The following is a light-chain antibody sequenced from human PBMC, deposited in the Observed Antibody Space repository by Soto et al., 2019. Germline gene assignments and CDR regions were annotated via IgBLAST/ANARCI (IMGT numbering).Light chain of an antibody. CDR2: EVT. Sequence: QSTLTQPASVSGSPGQRSTFPCPGTTSDVGAYNYVSWYQQHPGKAPKLIIYEVTYRPSGVSHRFSGSKSANTASLSISGLQTEDEADYYCSSFTSRNTLVFGTGTKLTVL. CDR3: SSFTSRNTLV. V-gene: IGLV2-14*01. CDR1: TSDVGAYNY. J-gene: IGLJ1*01.